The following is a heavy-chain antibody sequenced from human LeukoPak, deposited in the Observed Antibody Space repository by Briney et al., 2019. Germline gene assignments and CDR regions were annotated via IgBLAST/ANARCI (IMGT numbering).Heavy chain of an antibody. CDR2: IYYSGST. J-gene: IGHJ4*02. D-gene: IGHD6-13*01. CDR1: GGSISSHY. CDR3: ARARGIAAAGTGLDY. V-gene: IGHV4-59*11. Sequence: PSETLSLTCTVSGGSISSHYWSWIRQPPGKGLEWIGYIYYSGSTNYKPSLKSRVTISVDTSKNQFSLKPSSVTAADTAVYYCARARGIAAAGTGLDYWGQGTLVTVSS.